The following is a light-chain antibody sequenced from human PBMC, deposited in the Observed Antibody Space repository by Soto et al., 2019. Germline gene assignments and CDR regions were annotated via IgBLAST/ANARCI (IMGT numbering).Light chain of an antibody. Sequence: QSALTQPASVSGSPGQSIAISCTGTFSDVGGYDFVAWYQQHPGKAPKVIIYDVNNRPSGVSNRFFGSKSGNTASLTISGLQTEDEADYYCGSYSTSGSVVFGGGTQLTVL. CDR2: DVN. CDR1: FSDVGGYDF. CDR3: GSYSTSGSVV. J-gene: IGLJ2*01. V-gene: IGLV2-14*01.